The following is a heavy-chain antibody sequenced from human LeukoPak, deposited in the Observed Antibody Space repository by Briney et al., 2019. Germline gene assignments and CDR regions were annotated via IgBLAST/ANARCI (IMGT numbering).Heavy chain of an antibody. J-gene: IGHJ6*04. CDR3: AKDALWFGELFPDV. D-gene: IGHD3-10*01. CDR1: GFTFSSYS. Sequence: GGSLRLSCAASGFTFSSYSMNWVRQAPGKGLEWVSSISSSSSYIYYADSVKGRFTISRDNSKNTLYLQMNSLRAEDTAVYYCAKDALWFGELFPDVWGKGTTVTISS. CDR2: ISSSSSYI. V-gene: IGHV3-21*01.